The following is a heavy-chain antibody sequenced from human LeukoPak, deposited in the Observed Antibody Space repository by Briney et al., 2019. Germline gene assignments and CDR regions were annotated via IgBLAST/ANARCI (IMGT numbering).Heavy chain of an antibody. D-gene: IGHD5-18*01. J-gene: IGHJ4*02. CDR3: ARERDTARFDY. Sequence: ASVKVSCKASGYTFTGYYIHWVRQAPGQGLEWRGWINPNSGDTNYAQKFQGRVTMTRDTSITTAYMELSSLRSDDTAVYYCARERDTARFDYWGQGTLVTASS. V-gene: IGHV1-2*02. CDR1: GYTFTGYY. CDR2: INPNSGDT.